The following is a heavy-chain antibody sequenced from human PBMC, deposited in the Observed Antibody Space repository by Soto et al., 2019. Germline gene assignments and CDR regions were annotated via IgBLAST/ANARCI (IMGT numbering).Heavy chain of an antibody. CDR3: ATMKKPRGYYYGLNV. V-gene: IGHV4-59*12. Sequence: SETLSLTCTVSGGSISSYYWSWIRQPPGKGLEWIGYIYYSGSTNYNSSLKSRVTISVDTSKNQFSLRLSSVTAADTAVYYCATMKKPRGYYYGLNVWGQGTTVTVSS. CDR2: IYYSGST. CDR1: GGSISSYY. J-gene: IGHJ6*02.